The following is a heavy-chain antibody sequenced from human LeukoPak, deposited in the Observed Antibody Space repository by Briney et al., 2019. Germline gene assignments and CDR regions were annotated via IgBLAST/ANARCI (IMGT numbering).Heavy chain of an antibody. J-gene: IGHJ4*02. V-gene: IGHV4-34*01. CDR1: GGSFSGYY. Sequence: SETLSLTCAVYGGSFSGYYWSWIRQPPGKGLEWIGEINHSGSTNYNPSLKSRVTISVDTSKNQFSLKLSSVTAADTAVYYCARDPIAVAGTIPRIEGPIDYWGQGTLVTVSS. CDR2: INHSGST. CDR3: ARDPIAVAGTIPRIEGPIDY. D-gene: IGHD6-19*01.